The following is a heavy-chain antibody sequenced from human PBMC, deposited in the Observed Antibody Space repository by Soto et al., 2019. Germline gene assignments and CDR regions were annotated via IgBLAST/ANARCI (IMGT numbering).Heavy chain of an antibody. CDR3: AAVSRIWYYYGMDV. D-gene: IGHD2-15*01. J-gene: IGHJ6*02. V-gene: IGHV1-58*01. Sequence: SVKVSCKASGFTFTSSAVQWVRQARGQRLEWIGWIVVGSGNTNYAQKFQERVTITRDMSTSTAYMELSSLRSEDTAVYYCAAVSRIWYYYGMDVWGQGNTVTVSS. CDR1: GFTFTSSA. CDR2: IVVGSGNT.